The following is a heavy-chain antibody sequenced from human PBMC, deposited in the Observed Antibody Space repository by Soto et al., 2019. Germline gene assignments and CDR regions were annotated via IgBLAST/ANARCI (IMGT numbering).Heavy chain of an antibody. CDR1: GGSFSGYY. CDR3: SIDKTTGLFDY. Sequence: PSETLSLTCAVYGGSFSGYYWTWIRQPPVTGLEFIWEINHILSTNYNPSLKSRFTISLYTSKNHFSLKLSSVTAAYTAVYYCSIDKTTGLFDYWGQGTLVTVSS. J-gene: IGHJ4*02. D-gene: IGHD1-1*01. CDR2: INHILST. V-gene: IGHV4-34*01.